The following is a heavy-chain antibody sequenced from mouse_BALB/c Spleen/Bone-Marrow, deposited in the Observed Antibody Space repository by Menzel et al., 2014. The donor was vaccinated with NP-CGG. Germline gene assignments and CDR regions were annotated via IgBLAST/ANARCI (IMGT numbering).Heavy chain of an antibody. J-gene: IGHJ3*01. CDR1: GYTFTSYW. CDR2: INPSTGYT. V-gene: IGHV1-7*01. CDR3: ARSAY. Sequence: VQVVESGAELAKPGASVKMSCKASGYTFTSYWMHWVKQRPGQGLEWIGYINPSTGYTEYSQKFKDKATLTADKSSSTAYMQLSSLTSEDSAVYYCARSAYWGQGTLVTVSA.